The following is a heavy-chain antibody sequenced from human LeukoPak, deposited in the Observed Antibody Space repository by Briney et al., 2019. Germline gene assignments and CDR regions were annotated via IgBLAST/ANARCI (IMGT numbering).Heavy chain of an antibody. Sequence: ASVKVSCKASGYTFTSYDINWVRQATGQGLEWMGWMNPNSGNPAYAQKFQGRVTMTRNTSISTAYMELTSLRSEDTAVYYCARATATTSDDYWGQGTLVTVSS. CDR2: MNPNSGNP. CDR1: GYTFTSYD. CDR3: ARATATTSDDY. D-gene: IGHD1-7*01. V-gene: IGHV1-8*01. J-gene: IGHJ4*02.